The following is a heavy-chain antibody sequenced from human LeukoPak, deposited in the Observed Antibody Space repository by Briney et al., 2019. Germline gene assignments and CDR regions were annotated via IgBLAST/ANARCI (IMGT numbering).Heavy chain of an antibody. J-gene: IGHJ4*02. CDR1: GFTFDDYT. D-gene: IGHD4-17*01. Sequence: GGSLRLSCAASGFTFDDYTMHWVRQAPGKGLEWVSLISWDGGSTYYADSVKGRFTISRDNSKNSLYLQMNSLRTEDTALYYCAKERVPLTTVTTQIGYWGQGTLVTVSS. V-gene: IGHV3-43*01. CDR3: AKERVPLTTVTTQIGY. CDR2: ISWDGGST.